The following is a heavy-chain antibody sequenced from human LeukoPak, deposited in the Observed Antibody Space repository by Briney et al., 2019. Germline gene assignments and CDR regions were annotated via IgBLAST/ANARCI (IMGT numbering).Heavy chain of an antibody. D-gene: IGHD3-22*01. CDR2: LSSNGHRT. CDR1: GFTFSSYG. Sequence: GSLRLSCAASGFTFSSYGMIWVRQAPGKGLEDGSALSSNGHRTYYANSVKGKFTIPRDNSKNTLYLQMGSLRAEDMAVYYCARERYYYDSSGYYPDAFDIWGQGTMVTVSS. CDR3: ARERYYYDSSGYYPDAFDI. J-gene: IGHJ3*02. V-gene: IGHV3-64*01.